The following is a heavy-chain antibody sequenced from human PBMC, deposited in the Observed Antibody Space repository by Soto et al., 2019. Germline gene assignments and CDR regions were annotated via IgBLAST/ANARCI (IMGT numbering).Heavy chain of an antibody. J-gene: IGHJ4*02. CDR1: GFTFRNYY. CDR3: ARGGWDFSSDHSGGRFDY. CDR2: IKSDGTEK. Sequence: GGSLRLSCAASGFTFRNYYMNWVRQAPGKGLEWVAKIKSDGTEKYYVDSVKGRFTISRDNAENSLYLQMNSLRAEGTAVYYGARGGWDFSSDHSGGRFDYWGQGTLVTVSS. D-gene: IGHD3-3*01. V-gene: IGHV3-7*03.